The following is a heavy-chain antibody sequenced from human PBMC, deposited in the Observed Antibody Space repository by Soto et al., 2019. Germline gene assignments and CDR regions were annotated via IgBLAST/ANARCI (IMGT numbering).Heavy chain of an antibody. Sequence: QMQLQESGPGLVMPSETLSLTCTVSGDSISGSPYFWGWIRQPPGKRLEWIGSIFYDGYTLYTPSLRSRVTISRDTSKNQFSLKLASVAAADTATYFCARLQAAVPHYWGQGTLVTVSS. J-gene: IGHJ4*02. V-gene: IGHV4-39*01. CDR1: GDSISGSPYF. CDR2: IFYDGYT. CDR3: ARLQAAVPHY. D-gene: IGHD6-13*01.